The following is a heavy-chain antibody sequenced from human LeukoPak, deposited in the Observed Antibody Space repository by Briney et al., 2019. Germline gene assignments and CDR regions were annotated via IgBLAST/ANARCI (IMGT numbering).Heavy chain of an antibody. V-gene: IGHV3-73*01. Sequence: GGSLRLSCAASGFTVSSNYMSWVRQASGKGLEWVGRIRSKANSYATAYAASVKGRFTISRDDSKNTAYLQMNSLKTEDTAVYYCTRHNERITIFGVDTPVDVWGKGTTVTVSS. D-gene: IGHD3-3*01. CDR1: GFTVSSNY. CDR3: TRHNERITIFGVDTPVDV. CDR2: IRSKANSYAT. J-gene: IGHJ6*04.